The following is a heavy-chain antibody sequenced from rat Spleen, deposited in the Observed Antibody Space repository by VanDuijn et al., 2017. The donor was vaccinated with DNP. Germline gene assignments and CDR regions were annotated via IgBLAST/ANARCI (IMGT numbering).Heavy chain of an antibody. D-gene: IGHD2-1*01. CDR3: DSMDATYAFDDC. Sequence: QVQLEESGPGLMQPSETLSLTCTVSGFSLTSNGVGWVRQPLGKGLVWMGTIWAGGSTNYNSAVQSRLSISRDTSKSQVCLKRKGLQPEHKGTYDCDSMDATYAFDDCWGDGVMVSVSS. CDR2: IWAGGST. CDR1: GFSLTSNG. V-gene: IGHV2-72*01. J-gene: IGHJ2*01.